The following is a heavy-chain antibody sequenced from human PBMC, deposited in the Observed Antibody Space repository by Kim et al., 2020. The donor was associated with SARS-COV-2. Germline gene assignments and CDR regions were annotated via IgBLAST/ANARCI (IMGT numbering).Heavy chain of an antibody. D-gene: IGHD3-16*01. J-gene: IGHJ3*01. CDR2: IHYTGTT. CDR3: VRDGGSTAPNAFDV. CDR1: GGSLDRGNYY. V-gene: IGHV4-61*01. Sequence: SETLSLTCSLSGGSLDRGNYYWGWIRQAPGKGLEFISYIHYTGTTTYNPSLKSRVTISLDMSNNQFSLDLSSMTPADTAVYYCVRDGGSTAPNAFDVWGQGTRVTVSS.